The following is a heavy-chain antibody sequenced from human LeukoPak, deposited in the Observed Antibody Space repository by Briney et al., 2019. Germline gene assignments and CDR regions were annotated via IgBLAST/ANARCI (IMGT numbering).Heavy chain of an antibody. CDR1: GFTFSSYG. CDR3: AKDRYYYGSGTPIT. D-gene: IGHD3-10*01. Sequence: GGSLRLSCAASGFTFSSYGMHWVRQAPGKGLEWVAVISYDGSNKYYADSVKGRFTISRDNSKNTLYLQMNSLRAEDTAVYYCAKDRYYYGSGTPITGGQGTLVTVSS. V-gene: IGHV3-30*18. J-gene: IGHJ4*02. CDR2: ISYDGSNK.